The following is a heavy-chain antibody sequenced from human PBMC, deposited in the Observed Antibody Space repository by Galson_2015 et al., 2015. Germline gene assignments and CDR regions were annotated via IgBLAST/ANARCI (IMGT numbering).Heavy chain of an antibody. CDR2: ISYDGNNK. V-gene: IGHV3-30-3*01. J-gene: IGHJ4*02. CDR1: GFTFSNYA. CDR3: AARGVVGSGWSHDY. D-gene: IGHD6-19*01. Sequence: SLRLSCAASGFTFSNYAMHWVRQAPGKGPEWVAVISYDGNNKYYADSVKGRFTISRDNFKNTLYLQMNSLKTEDTAVYYCAARGVVGSGWSHDYWGQGTLVTVSS.